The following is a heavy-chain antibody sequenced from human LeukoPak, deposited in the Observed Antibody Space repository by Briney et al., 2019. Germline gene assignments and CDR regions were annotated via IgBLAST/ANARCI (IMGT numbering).Heavy chain of an antibody. D-gene: IGHD6-13*01. CDR3: ARGSPYSSSWYRKIFDY. J-gene: IGHJ4*02. V-gene: IGHV4-34*01. CDR1: GGSFSGYY. CDR2: INRSGST. Sequence: PSETLSLTCAVYGGSFSGYYWSWIRQPPGKGLEWIGEINRSGSTNYNPSLKSRVTISVDTSKNQFSLKLSSVTAADTAVYYCARGSPYSSSWYRKIFDYWGQGTLVTVSS.